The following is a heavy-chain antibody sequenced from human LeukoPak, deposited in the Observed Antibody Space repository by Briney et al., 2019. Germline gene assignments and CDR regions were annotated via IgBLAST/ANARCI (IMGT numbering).Heavy chain of an antibody. CDR3: AKDPLSSGYYYVDFDY. V-gene: IGHV3-23*01. CDR1: GFTFSSYA. D-gene: IGHD3-22*01. Sequence: GXXLRLSCAASGFTFSSYAMSWVRQAPGKGLEWVSAISGSGGSTYYADSVKGRFTISRDNSKNTLYLQMNSLRAEDTAVYYCAKDPLSSGYYYVDFDYWGQGTLVTVSS. CDR2: ISGSGGST. J-gene: IGHJ4*02.